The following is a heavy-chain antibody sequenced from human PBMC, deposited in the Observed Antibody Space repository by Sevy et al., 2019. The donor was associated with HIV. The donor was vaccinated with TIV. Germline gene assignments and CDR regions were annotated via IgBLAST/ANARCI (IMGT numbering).Heavy chain of an antibody. V-gene: IGHV3-7*01. CDR2: IKEDGSGR. CDR1: GFTFGSYW. D-gene: IGHD6-6*01. CDR3: ARLYSSSSGRVLAN. J-gene: IGHJ4*02. Sequence: GGSLRLSCAASGFTFGSYWMTWVRQAPGKGLEWVANIKEDGSGRVYVDSVRGRFTVSRDNARKILFLQMNNLRGEDTALYYCARLYSSSSGRVLANWGQGALVTVSS.